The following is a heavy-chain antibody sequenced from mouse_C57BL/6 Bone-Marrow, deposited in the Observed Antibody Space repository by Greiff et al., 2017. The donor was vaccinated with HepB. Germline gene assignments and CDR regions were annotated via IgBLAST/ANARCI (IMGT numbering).Heavy chain of an antibody. J-gene: IGHJ3*01. V-gene: IGHV1-19*01. CDR3: ARWGGNYRCFAY. CDR2: IDPYNGGT. CDR1: GYTFTDYY. Sequence: EVKLQESGPVLVKPGASVKMSCKASGYTFTDYYMNWVKQSHGKSLEWIGVIDPYNGGTSYNQKFTGKATLTVDKSSSTAYMELNSLTSEDSAVYYCARWGGNYRCFAYWGQGTLVTVSA. D-gene: IGHD2-1*01.